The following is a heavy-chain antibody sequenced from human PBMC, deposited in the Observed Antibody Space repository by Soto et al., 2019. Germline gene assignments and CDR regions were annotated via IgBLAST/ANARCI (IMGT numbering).Heavy chain of an antibody. V-gene: IGHV4-59*01. Sequence: SETLSLTCAVSGDSIIGIYHWSWIRQTPGKGLEWIGYVYYTGSTNYNPSLKSRVTISLDTSKNQFSLKLSSVTAADTAVCYCARSSSSYYDMGVWGQGTTVTVSS. D-gene: IGHD3-16*02. CDR1: GDSIIGIYH. CDR2: VYYTGST. J-gene: IGHJ6*02. CDR3: ARSSSSYYDMGV.